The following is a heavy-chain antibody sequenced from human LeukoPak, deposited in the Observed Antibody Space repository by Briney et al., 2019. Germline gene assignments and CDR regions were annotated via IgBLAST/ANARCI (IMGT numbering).Heavy chain of an antibody. CDR1: GFTFSSYG. V-gene: IGHV3-23*01. Sequence: GGSLRLSCAASGFTFSSYGMSWVRQAPGKGLEWVSAISGSGGSTYYADSVKGRFTISRDNSKNTLYLQMNSLRAEDTAVYYCATQRYSYGLGYWGQGTLVTVSS. CDR3: ATQRYSYGLGY. D-gene: IGHD5-18*01. J-gene: IGHJ4*02. CDR2: ISGSGGST.